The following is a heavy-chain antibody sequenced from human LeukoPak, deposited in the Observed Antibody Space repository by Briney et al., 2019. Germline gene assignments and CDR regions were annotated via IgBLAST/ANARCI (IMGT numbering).Heavy chain of an antibody. CDR1: GFTFSSYA. CDR2: ISGSGGSA. D-gene: IGHD3-10*01. J-gene: IGHJ6*03. Sequence: GGSLRLSCAASGFTFSSYAMSWVRQAPGKGLEWVSAISGSGGSAYYADSVKGRFTISRDNSKNTLYLQMNSLRAEDTAVYYCAKDGEAAHANGDYYYYMDVWGKGTTVTVSS. V-gene: IGHV3-23*01. CDR3: AKDGEAAHANGDYYYYMDV.